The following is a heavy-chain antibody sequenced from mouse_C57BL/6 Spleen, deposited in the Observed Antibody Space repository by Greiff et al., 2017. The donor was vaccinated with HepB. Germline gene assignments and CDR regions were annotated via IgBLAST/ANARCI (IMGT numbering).Heavy chain of an antibody. CDR3: ARGAYYSNYGYFDY. J-gene: IGHJ2*01. CDR1: GFTFSDYG. V-gene: IGHV5-17*01. CDR2: ISSGSSTI. D-gene: IGHD2-5*01. Sequence: EVMLVESGGGLVKPGGSLKLSCAASGFTFSDYGMHWVRQAPEKGLEWVAYISSGSSTIYYADTVKGRFTISRDNAKNTLFLQMTSLRSEDTAMYYCARGAYYSNYGYFDYWGQGTTLTVSS.